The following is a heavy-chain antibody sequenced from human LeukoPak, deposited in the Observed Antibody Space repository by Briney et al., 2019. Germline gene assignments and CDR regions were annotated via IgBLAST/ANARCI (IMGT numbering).Heavy chain of an antibody. CDR1: GYTFTSYY. D-gene: IGHD3-22*01. CDR3: ARDQYYYDSSGYYPAGY. V-gene: IGHV1-2*02. J-gene: IGHJ4*02. Sequence: ASVKVSCKASGYTFTSYYMHWVRQAPGQGLEWMGWINPNSGGTNHAQKFQGRVTMTRDTSISTAYMELSRLRSDDTAVYYCARDQYYYDSSGYYPAGYWGQGTLVTVSS. CDR2: INPNSGGT.